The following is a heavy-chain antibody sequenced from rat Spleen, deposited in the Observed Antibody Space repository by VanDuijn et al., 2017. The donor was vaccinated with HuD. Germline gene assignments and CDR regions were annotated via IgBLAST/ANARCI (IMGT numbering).Heavy chain of an antibody. Sequence: QVQLKESGPGLVQPSQTLSLTCTVSGFSLTSYHVSWVRQPPGKGLEWMGVIWTGGSTAYNSLLKSRLSITRDISKSQVFLKMNSLQTEDTAMYFCASSPVATIATSFASWGQGTLVTVSS. CDR3: ASSPVATIATSFAS. J-gene: IGHJ3*01. D-gene: IGHD1-2*01. CDR2: IWTGGST. V-gene: IGHV2-43*01. CDR1: GFSLTSYH.